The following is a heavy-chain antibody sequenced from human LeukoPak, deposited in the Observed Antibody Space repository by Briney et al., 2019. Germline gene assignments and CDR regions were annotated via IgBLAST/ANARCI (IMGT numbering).Heavy chain of an antibody. CDR2: ISYDGSDE. Sequence: PGGSLILSCVASGLAFSSYSMHWVRQAPGKGLEWVGVISYDGSDEYYTDSVMGRFTISRDNSKNTVYLQMNSLRADDTAVYYYARDFTPEWFDIHWGQGTLVTVS. CDR1: GLAFSSYS. J-gene: IGHJ4*02. D-gene: IGHD3-3*01. CDR3: ARDFTPEWFDIH. V-gene: IGHV3-30*04.